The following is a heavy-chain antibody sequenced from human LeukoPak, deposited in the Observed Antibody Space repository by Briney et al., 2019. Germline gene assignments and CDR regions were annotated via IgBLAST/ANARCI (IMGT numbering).Heavy chain of an antibody. Sequence: ASVKVSCKASGYTFTSYYMHWVRQPPGQGLEWMGIINPSGGSTSYAQKSQGRVTMTRDTPTSTVYMELSSLRSEDTAVYYCARAIIAAATARGYYYYYYMDVWGKGTTVTVSS. D-gene: IGHD6-13*01. CDR3: ARAIIAAATARGYYYYYYMDV. V-gene: IGHV1-46*01. J-gene: IGHJ6*03. CDR1: GYTFTSYY. CDR2: INPSGGST.